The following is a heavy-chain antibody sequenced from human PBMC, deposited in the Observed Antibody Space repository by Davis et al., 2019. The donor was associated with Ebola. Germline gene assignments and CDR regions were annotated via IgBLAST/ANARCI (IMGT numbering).Heavy chain of an antibody. CDR3: AKEGYYYDSSGYFIHFDY. CDR1: GFTFSSYS. J-gene: IGHJ4*02. Sequence: GGSLRLSCAASGFTFSSYSMNWVRQAPGKGLEWVSSISSSSSYIYYADSVKGRFTISRDNSKNTLYLQMNSLRAEDTAVYYCAKEGYYYDSSGYFIHFDYWGQGTLVTVSS. V-gene: IGHV3-21*04. CDR2: ISSSSSYI. D-gene: IGHD3-22*01.